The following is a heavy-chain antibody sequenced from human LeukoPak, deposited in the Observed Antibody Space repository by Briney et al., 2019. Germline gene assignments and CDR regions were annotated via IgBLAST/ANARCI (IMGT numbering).Heavy chain of an antibody. D-gene: IGHD6-6*01. CDR1: GFTFSSYS. Sequence: GGSLRLSCAASGFTFSSYSMNWVRQAPGKGLEWVSSISSSSSYIYYADSVKGRFTISRDNAKNSLYLQMNSLRAEDTAVYYCARGRPSIAARPAYPGWKYNWFDPWGQGTLVTVSS. CDR2: ISSSSSYI. CDR3: ARGRPSIAARPAYPGWKYNWFDP. J-gene: IGHJ5*02. V-gene: IGHV3-21*01.